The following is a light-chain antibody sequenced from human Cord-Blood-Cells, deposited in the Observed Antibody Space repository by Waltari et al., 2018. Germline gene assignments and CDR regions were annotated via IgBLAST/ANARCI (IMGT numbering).Light chain of an antibody. Sequence: DIQMTQSPSSLSASVGDRVTITCQASQDISNYLNWYHQKPGKAPKLLIYDASNLETGVPSRFSGSGSGTDFTFTISSLQPEDIATYYCQQYDNLPRSAFGQGTRLEIK. CDR1: QDISNY. CDR3: QQYDNLPRSA. V-gene: IGKV1-33*01. J-gene: IGKJ5*01. CDR2: DAS.